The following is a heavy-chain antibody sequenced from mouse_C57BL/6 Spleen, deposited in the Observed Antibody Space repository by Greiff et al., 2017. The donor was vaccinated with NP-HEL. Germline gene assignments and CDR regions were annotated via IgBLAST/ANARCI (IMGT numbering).Heavy chain of an antibody. V-gene: IGHV1-54*01. CDR1: GYAFTNYL. Sequence: QVHVKQSGAELVRPGTSVKVSCKASGYAFTNYLIEWVKQRPGQGLEWIGVINPGSGGTNYNEKFKGKATLTADKSSSTAYMQLSSLTSEDSAVYFCARPYYYGSSYGPYAMDYWGQGTSVTVSS. J-gene: IGHJ4*01. CDR2: INPGSGGT. CDR3: ARPYYYGSSYGPYAMDY. D-gene: IGHD1-1*01.